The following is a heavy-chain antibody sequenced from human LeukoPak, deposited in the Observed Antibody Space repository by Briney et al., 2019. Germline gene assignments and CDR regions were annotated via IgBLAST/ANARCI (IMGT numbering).Heavy chain of an antibody. J-gene: IGHJ6*03. CDR2: INPSGGST. CDR1: GYTFTSYY. Sequence: ASVKVSCKASGYTFTSYYMHWVRQAPGQGLEWMGIINPSGGSTSYAQKFQGRVTMTSDMPPTTVYMELRSLRSEDTAVYYCARQPPCYCSSTSCYKSDYYYYYMDVWGKGTTVTVSS. CDR3: ARQPPCYCSSTSCYKSDYYYYYMDV. D-gene: IGHD2-2*02. V-gene: IGHV1-46*01.